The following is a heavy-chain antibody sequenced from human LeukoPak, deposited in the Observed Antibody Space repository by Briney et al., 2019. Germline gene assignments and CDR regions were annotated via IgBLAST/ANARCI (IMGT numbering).Heavy chain of an antibody. Sequence: SETLSLTCAVYGGSFSGYYWSWIRQPPGKGLEWIGEINHSGSTNYNPSLKSRVTISVDTSKNQFSLKLSSVTAADTAVYYCARLERGYFDYWGQGTLVTVSS. CDR1: GGSFSGYY. CDR3: ARLERGYFDY. CDR2: INHSGST. J-gene: IGHJ4*02. V-gene: IGHV4-34*01. D-gene: IGHD1-1*01.